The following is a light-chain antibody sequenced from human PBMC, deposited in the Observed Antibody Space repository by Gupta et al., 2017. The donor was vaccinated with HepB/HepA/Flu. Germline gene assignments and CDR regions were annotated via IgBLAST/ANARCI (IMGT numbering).Light chain of an antibody. V-gene: IGLV2-11*01. J-gene: IGLJ1*01. CDR2: NVT. CDR1: SSDVGGYNY. Sequence: QSSLPQPRSVSGSPGQSVSISCPGTSSDVGGYNYVSWYQQHPGKAPKLMIYNVTSRPSGVPDRFSGSKSGNTASLTISGLLADDEADYYCCSYAGTYTYVFGLGTKVTVL. CDR3: CSYAGTYTYV.